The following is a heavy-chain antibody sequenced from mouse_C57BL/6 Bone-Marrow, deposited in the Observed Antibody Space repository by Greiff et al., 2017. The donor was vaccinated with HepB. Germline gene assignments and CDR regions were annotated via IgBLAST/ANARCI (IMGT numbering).Heavy chain of an antibody. CDR2: INPSSGST. CDR3: ARGSKGGYYAMDY. V-gene: IGHV1-7*01. J-gene: IGHJ4*01. CDR1: GYTFPSYW. D-gene: IGHD1-3*01. Sequence: VQLQQSGAELAKPGASVKLSCKASGYTFPSYWMHWVTQRPGQGLEWIGYINPSSGSTKYNQKFKDKATLTADKSSSTAYMQLSSLTYEDSAVYYCARGSKGGYYAMDYWGQGTSVTVSS.